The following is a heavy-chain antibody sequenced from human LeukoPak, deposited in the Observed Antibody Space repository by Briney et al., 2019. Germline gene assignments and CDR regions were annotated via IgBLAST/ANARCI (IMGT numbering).Heavy chain of an antibody. V-gene: IGHV3-23*01. Sequence: SGGSLRLSCAASGFTLSSYAMSWVRQAPGKGLEWVSAISDTGNTYHADSVKGRFTISRDNSKNTLYLQMNSLRAEDTAVYYCAKPPSPDYVWGSKVDYWGQGTLVTVSS. D-gene: IGHD3-16*01. J-gene: IGHJ4*02. CDR3: AKPPSPDYVWGSKVDY. CDR2: ISDTGNT. CDR1: GFTLSSYA.